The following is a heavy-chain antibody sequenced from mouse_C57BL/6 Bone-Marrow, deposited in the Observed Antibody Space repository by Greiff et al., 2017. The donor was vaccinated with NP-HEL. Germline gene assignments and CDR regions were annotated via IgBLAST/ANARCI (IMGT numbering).Heavy chain of an antibody. J-gene: IGHJ2*01. V-gene: IGHV10-1*01. CDR1: GFSFNTYA. D-gene: IGHD2-3*01. CDR2: IRSKSNNYAT. Sequence: DVKLQESGGGLVQPKGSLKLSCAASGFSFNTYAMNWVRQAPGKGLEWVARIRSKSNNYATYYADSLKDRFTISRDESKSMLYLQMNNLKTEDTAMDYCVRQGYDGYYLDYWGQGTTLTVSS. CDR3: VRQGYDGYYLDY.